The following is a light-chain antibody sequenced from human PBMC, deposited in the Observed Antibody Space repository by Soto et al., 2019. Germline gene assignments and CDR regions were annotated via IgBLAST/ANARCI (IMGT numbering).Light chain of an antibody. Sequence: DIQMTQSPPSLSASVGDRVTITCRANQDIRNYLGWYQQNPGKAPKRLIYAASSLQSGVPSRFSGSGSGTEFTLTISSLHPEDVATYCCLQYKDYPYTFGQGTKLEF. J-gene: IGKJ2*01. V-gene: IGKV1-17*01. CDR1: QDIRNY. CDR3: LQYKDYPYT. CDR2: AAS.